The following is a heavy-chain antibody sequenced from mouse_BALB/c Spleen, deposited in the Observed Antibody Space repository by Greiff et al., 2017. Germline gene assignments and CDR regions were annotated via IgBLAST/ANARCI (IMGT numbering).Heavy chain of an antibody. Sequence: EVQGVESGGGLVKPGGSLKLSCAASGFTFSSYAMSWVRQTPEKRLEWVASISSGGSTYYPDSVKGRFTISRDNARNILYLQMSSLRSEDTAMYYCARGWYGSSPWFAYWGQGTLVTVSA. CDR3: ARGWYGSSPWFAY. CDR1: GFTFSSYA. CDR2: ISSGGST. V-gene: IGHV5-6-5*01. J-gene: IGHJ3*01. D-gene: IGHD1-1*01.